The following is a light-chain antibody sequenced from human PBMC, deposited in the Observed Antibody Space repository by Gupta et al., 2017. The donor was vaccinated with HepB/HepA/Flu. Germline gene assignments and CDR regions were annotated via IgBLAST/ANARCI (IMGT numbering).Light chain of an antibody. CDR1: QSINTY. CDR3: QQSDSNLMHT. V-gene: IGKV1-39*01. Sequence: DIQMTQSPSSLSASVGDRVTITCRASQSINTYLNWYQQKPGKAPKLVIYVASTLQTGVPSRFSGSGSGTNFTLTISNRQPEDVATYYCQQSDSNLMHTFGQGTKLEIK. J-gene: IGKJ2*01. CDR2: VAS.